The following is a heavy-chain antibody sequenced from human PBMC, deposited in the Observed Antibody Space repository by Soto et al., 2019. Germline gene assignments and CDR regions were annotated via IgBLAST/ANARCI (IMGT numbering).Heavy chain of an antibody. CDR2: TFHSGRT. D-gene: IGHD6-19*01. V-gene: IGHV4-61*01. CDR1: GGSVSSGSYY. CDR3: ARHLKAVAAAMAY. J-gene: IGHJ4*02. Sequence: SETLSLTCTVSGGSVSSGSYYWTWIRQPPGRGLEWIGYTFHSGRTNYNPSLKSRVTILVDTSRNRFSLRLRSVTAADTSVYYCARHLKAVAAAMAYWGQGIPVTVSS.